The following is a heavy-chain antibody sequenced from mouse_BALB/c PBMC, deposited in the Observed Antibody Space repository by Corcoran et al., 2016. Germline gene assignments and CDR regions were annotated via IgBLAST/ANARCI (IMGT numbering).Heavy chain of an antibody. V-gene: IGHV3-6*02. CDR1: GYSITSGYY. Sequence: DVQLQESGPGLVKPSQYLSISCSDTGYSITSGYYWNWIRQFPGTKLEWMGYISYDGSNNYNPSLKNRISITRDTSKNQFFLKLNSVTTEDTATYYCATLLRPFDYWGQGTTLTVSS. CDR3: ATLLRPFDY. D-gene: IGHD1-2*01. CDR2: ISYDGSN. J-gene: IGHJ2*01.